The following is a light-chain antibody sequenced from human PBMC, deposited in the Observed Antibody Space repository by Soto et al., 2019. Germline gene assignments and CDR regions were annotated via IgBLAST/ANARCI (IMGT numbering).Light chain of an antibody. Sequence: EIVLTQSPGTLSLSPGEGATLSCRASQSVSTNFFAWYQQKPGQAPRLLIYGASTRATGIPDRFSGSGSGTVFTLTISRLEPEDFAVYYCQHYGRTSWTFGQGTKVEIK. CDR3: QHYGRTSWT. J-gene: IGKJ1*01. CDR1: QSVSTNF. CDR2: GAS. V-gene: IGKV3-20*01.